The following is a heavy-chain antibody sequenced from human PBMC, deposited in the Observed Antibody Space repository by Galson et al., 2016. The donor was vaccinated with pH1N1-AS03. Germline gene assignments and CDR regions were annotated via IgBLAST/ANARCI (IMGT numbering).Heavy chain of an antibody. V-gene: IGHV3-21*01. CDR3: ARGPAGTFDY. Sequence: SLRLSCAASGFTFSNYIMNWVRQAPGKGLAWVSSISRSSSYIYSADSVKGRFTISRDNAKNSLYLQMNSLRAEDTAVYYCARGPAGTFDYWGQGTLVTVSS. D-gene: IGHD6-13*01. CDR1: GFTFSNYI. CDR2: ISRSSSYI. J-gene: IGHJ4*02.